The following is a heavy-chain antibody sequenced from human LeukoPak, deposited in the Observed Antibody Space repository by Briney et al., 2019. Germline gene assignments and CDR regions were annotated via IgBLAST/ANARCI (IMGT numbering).Heavy chain of an antibody. D-gene: IGHD2-21*01. Sequence: SETLSLTCIVSGGSISTTTYYWGWIRQPPGKGVEWIGSIHYSGSTYYNPSLKSRVTIPVDTSKNHFSLKLGSVTAADTAVYYCARIAIEWFDPWGQGTLVTVSS. J-gene: IGHJ5*02. CDR2: IHYSGST. V-gene: IGHV4-39*02. CDR1: GGSISTTTYY. CDR3: ARIAIEWFDP.